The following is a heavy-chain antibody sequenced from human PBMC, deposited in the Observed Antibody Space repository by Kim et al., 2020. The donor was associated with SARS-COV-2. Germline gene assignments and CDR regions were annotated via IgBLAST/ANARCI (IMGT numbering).Heavy chain of an antibody. J-gene: IGHJ4*02. Sequence: ADSVKGRFTISRDNSKNTLYLQMNSLRAEDTAVYYCARDLTFGAAGPFDYWGQGTLVTVSS. V-gene: IGHV3-33*01. D-gene: IGHD3-16*01. CDR3: ARDLTFGAAGPFDY.